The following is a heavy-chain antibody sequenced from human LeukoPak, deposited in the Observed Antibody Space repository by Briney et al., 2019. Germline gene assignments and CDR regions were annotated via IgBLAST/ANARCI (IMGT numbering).Heavy chain of an antibody. CDR1: GFTFGDYA. D-gene: IGHD2-2*03. CDR3: TRDIGGYCSGTACRANWFDP. Sequence: GGSLRLSCTASGFTFGDYAMSWFRQAPGKGLEWVGFIRNKEYGGTAEYAASVKGRFIISRDDSKSIAYLEMNSLKTEDTAVYYCTRDIGGYCSGTACRANWFDPWGQGALVTVSS. CDR2: IRNKEYGGTA. J-gene: IGHJ5*02. V-gene: IGHV3-49*03.